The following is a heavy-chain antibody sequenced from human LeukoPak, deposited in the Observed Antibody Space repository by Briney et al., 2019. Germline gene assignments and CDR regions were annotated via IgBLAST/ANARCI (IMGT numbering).Heavy chain of an antibody. D-gene: IGHD2-21*01. CDR3: AREFRKIDY. V-gene: IGHV3-48*03. CDR1: GFTFSSYE. Sequence: LPGGSLRLSCAASGFTFSSYEMNWVRQAPGKGLEWVAYISSSGSTIYYADSVKGRFTISRDNAKNSLYLQTTSLRAEDTAVYYCAREFRKIDYWGQGTLVTVSS. CDR2: ISSSGSTI. J-gene: IGHJ4*02.